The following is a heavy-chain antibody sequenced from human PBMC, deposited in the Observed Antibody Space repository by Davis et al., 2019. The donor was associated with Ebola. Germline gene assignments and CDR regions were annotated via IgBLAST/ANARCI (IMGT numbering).Heavy chain of an antibody. CDR2: INPSGGST. CDR1: GYTFTSYY. Sequence: SVKVSRKASGYTFTSYYMHWVRHAPGQGLAWMGIINPSGGSTSYAQTFQGRVTMTRDTSTSTVYMELSSLRSEDTAVYYCAREGKLGYCSSTSCSSAWFDPWGQGTLVTGSS. CDR3: AREGKLGYCSSTSCSSAWFDP. D-gene: IGHD2-2*01. J-gene: IGHJ5*02. V-gene: IGHV1-46*01.